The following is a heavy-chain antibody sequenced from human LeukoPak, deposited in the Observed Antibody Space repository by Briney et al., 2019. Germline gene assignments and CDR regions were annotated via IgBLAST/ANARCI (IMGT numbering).Heavy chain of an antibody. CDR3: ARDYDFWSGFYGAFDI. CDR2: FYASGNT. D-gene: IGHD3-3*01. Sequence: PSETLSLTCTVSGGSISSGGYYWSWIRQPAGKGLEWIGRFYASGNTNYNPSLKSRVTMSVDTSKNQFSLNLRSVTAADTAVYYCARDYDFWSGFYGAFDIWGQGTMVTVSS. J-gene: IGHJ3*02. V-gene: IGHV4-61*02. CDR1: GGSISSGGYY.